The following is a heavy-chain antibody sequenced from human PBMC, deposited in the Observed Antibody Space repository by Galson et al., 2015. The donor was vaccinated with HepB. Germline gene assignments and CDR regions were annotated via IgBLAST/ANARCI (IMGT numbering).Heavy chain of an antibody. CDR3: ARGGYCSGGSCYHFNWFDP. J-gene: IGHJ5*02. D-gene: IGHD2-15*01. V-gene: IGHV1-3*01. CDR1: GYTFTSYP. CDR2: INAGNGNT. Sequence: SVKVSCKASGYTFTSYPMHWVRQAPGQRLEWMGWINAGNGNTKYSQKFQGRVTITRDTSASTAYMELSSLRSEDTAVYYCARGGYCSGGSCYHFNWFDPWGQGTLVTVSS.